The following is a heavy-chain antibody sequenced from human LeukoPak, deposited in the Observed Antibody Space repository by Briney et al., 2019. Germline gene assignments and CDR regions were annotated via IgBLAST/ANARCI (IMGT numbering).Heavy chain of an antibody. CDR3: AKREKYYFDY. Sequence: PGGSLRLSCAASEFTFSNYGMSWVRQAPGKGLEWVSSIGGGGSTYYADSVKGRFTISRDNSKNTLYLQMNSLRAEDTAVYYCAKREKYYFDYWGQGTLVTVSS. CDR1: EFTFSNYG. J-gene: IGHJ4*02. V-gene: IGHV3-23*01. CDR2: IGGGGST.